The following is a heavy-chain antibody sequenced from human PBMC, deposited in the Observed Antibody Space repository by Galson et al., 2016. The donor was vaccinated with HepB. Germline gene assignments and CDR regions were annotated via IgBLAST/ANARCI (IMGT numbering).Heavy chain of an antibody. J-gene: IGHJ4*02. CDR2: ISGSGGST. CDR1: GLSFSGYA. CDR3: AKDRGSLVDTGTLNY. Sequence: SLRLSCAASGLSFSGYAVSWVRQAPGKGLEWVSGISGSGGSTSYADSVKGRFTISRDNSKNRLHLQMSGLRVDDTAVYYCAKDRGSLVDTGTLNYWGQGTLVTVSS. D-gene: IGHD5-18*01. V-gene: IGHV3-23*01.